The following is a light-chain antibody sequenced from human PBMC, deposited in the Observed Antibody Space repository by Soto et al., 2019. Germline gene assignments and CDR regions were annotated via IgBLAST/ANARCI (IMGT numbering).Light chain of an antibody. J-gene: IGLJ2*01. V-gene: IGLV1-44*01. CDR3: AAWDDSLNGPSVV. Sequence: QAVVTQPPSASGTPGQRVTISCSGSSSNIGSNTVNWYQQLPGTAPKLLIYSNNQRPSGVPDRFSGSKSGTSASLAISGLQSVDEADYYCAAWDDSLNGPSVVFGGGTKLTVL. CDR2: SNN. CDR1: SSNIGSNT.